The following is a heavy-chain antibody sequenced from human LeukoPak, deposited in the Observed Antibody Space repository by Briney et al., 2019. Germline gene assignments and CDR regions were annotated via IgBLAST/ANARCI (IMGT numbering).Heavy chain of an antibody. D-gene: IGHD3-10*01. CDR1: GGSISSYY. Sequence: SETLSLTCTVSGGSISSYYWSWIRQPPGKGLEWIGYIYYSGGTNYNPSLKSRVTISVDTSKNQFSLKLSSVTAADTAVYYCARGAVGGWVPPYYYYYGMDVWGQGTTVTVSS. CDR3: ARGAVGGWVPPYYYYYGMDV. V-gene: IGHV4-59*01. J-gene: IGHJ6*02. CDR2: IYYSGGT.